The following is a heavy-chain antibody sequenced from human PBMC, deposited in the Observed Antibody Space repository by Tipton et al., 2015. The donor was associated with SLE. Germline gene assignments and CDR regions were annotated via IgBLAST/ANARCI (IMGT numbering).Heavy chain of an antibody. CDR1: GGSISSSGDY. V-gene: IGHV4-39*07. D-gene: IGHD1-7*01. CDR3: ARELELHAFDI. J-gene: IGHJ3*02. CDR2: IYYSGST. Sequence: TLSLTCIVSGGSISSSGDYWGWLRQPPGKGLEWIGRIYYSGSTHYNPSLKSRVTISVHTSKNQFSLKLTSVTAADTAVYYCARELELHAFDIWGQGTMVTVSS.